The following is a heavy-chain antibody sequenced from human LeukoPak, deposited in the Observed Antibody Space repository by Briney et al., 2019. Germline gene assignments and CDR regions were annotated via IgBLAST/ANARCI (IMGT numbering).Heavy chain of an antibody. CDR1: GFTFSSYA. D-gene: IGHD3-10*01. J-gene: IGHJ6*02. CDR3: AKRRGGGYYYYGIDV. V-gene: IGHV3-23*01. Sequence: GGSLRLSCAASGFTFSSYAMSWVRQAPGEGLEWVSAISGSGGSTYYADSVKGRFTISRDNSQNTLYLQMNSLRAEDKAVYYCAKRRGGGYYYYGIDVWGQGTTVTVSS. CDR2: ISGSGGST.